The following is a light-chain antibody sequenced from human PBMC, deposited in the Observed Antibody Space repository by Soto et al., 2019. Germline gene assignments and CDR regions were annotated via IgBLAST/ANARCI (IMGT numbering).Light chain of an antibody. Sequence: QSALTQPASVSGSPGQSITIFCTGTSSDVGSYNLVSWYQQHPGKAPKLMIYEDSKRPSGVSNRFSGFKSGNTASLTISGLQAEDEADYYCCSYAGSSTWVFGGGTKLTVL. V-gene: IGLV2-23*01. CDR3: CSYAGSSTWV. J-gene: IGLJ3*02. CDR1: SSDVGSYNL. CDR2: EDS.